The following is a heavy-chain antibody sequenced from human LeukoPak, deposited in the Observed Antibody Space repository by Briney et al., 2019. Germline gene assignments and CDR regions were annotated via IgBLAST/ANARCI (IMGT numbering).Heavy chain of an antibody. Sequence: SVKVSCKASGYTFTGYYMHWVRQAPGQGLEWMGGIIPILGTANYAQKFQGRVTITADKSTSTAYMELSSLRSEDTAVYYCARRGKDTAMDTEQDYWGQGTLVTVSS. CDR3: ARRGKDTAMDTEQDY. CDR1: GYTFTGYY. V-gene: IGHV1-69*10. D-gene: IGHD5-18*01. CDR2: IIPILGTA. J-gene: IGHJ4*02.